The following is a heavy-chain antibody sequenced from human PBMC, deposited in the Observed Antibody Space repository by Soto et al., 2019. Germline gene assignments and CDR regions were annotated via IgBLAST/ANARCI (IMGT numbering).Heavy chain of an antibody. D-gene: IGHD2-15*01. CDR1: GYTFTSYA. CDR2: INTNTGNP. V-gene: IGHV7-4-1*01. Sequence: GASVKVSCKASGYTFTSYAMNWVRQAPGQGLEWMGWINTNTGNPTYAQGFTGRFVFSLDTSASTAYLQICSLKAEDTAVYYCARLGYCSGGSCYPTNYYYGMDVWGQGTTVTVSS. CDR3: ARLGYCSGGSCYPTNYYYGMDV. J-gene: IGHJ6*02.